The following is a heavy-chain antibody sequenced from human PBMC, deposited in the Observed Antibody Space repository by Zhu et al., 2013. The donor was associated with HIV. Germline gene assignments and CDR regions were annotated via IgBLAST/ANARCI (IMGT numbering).Heavy chain of an antibody. V-gene: IGHV1-2*02. CDR2: INPNSGGT. D-gene: IGHD1-26*01. J-gene: IGHJ4*02. Sequence: QVQLVQSGTEVKKPGASVTVSCKASRYTFTDYYMHWVRQAPGQGLEWMGWINPNSGGTNYAQKFQGRVTMTRDTSISTAYMELSRLRSDDTAVYYCARVTFRWELTFDYWGQGTLVTVSS. CDR1: RYTFTDYY. CDR3: ARVTFRWELTFDY.